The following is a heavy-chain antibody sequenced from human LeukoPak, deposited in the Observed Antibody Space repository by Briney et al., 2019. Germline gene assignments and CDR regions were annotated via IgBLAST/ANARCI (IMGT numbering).Heavy chain of an antibody. CDR2: ISGSGSNK. J-gene: IGHJ4*02. V-gene: IGHV3-11*04. Sequence: GGSLRLSCAVSGFIFSDYFMTWIRQAPGKGLEWVSYISGSGSNKYYADSVKGRFTISRDNAKNSLYLQMNSLRVEDTAVYYCATSQSSVAGIVGDWGQGTLVTVSS. D-gene: IGHD6-19*01. CDR1: GFIFSDYF. CDR3: ATSQSSVAGIVGD.